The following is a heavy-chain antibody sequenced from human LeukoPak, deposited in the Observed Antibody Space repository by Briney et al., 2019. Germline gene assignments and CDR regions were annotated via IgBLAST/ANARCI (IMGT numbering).Heavy chain of an antibody. J-gene: IGHJ4*02. CDR2: FDPEDGET. CDR3: ATGHRDSSGYFSVFPSDY. CDR1: GYTLTELS. V-gene: IGHV1-24*01. D-gene: IGHD3-22*01. Sequence: EASVKVSCKVSGYTLTELSMHWVRQAPGKGLEWMGGFDPEDGETIYAQKFQGRVTMTEDTSTDTAYMELSSLRSEDTAVYYCATGHRDSSGYFSVFPSDYWGQGTLVTVSS.